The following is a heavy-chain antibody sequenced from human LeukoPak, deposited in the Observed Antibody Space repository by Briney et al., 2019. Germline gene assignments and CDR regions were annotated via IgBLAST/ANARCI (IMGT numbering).Heavy chain of an antibody. CDR3: AKDYYDSSGYYGASWFDP. Sequence: PGGSLRLSCAASGFTFSSFAMSWVRQAPGKGLEWVSAISGGGGSTYYADSVKGRFTISRDNSKNRLYLQMNSLRAEDTAVYYCAKDYYDSSGYYGASWFDPWGQGTLVTVSS. V-gene: IGHV3-23*01. CDR1: GFTFSSFA. D-gene: IGHD3-22*01. CDR2: ISGGGGST. J-gene: IGHJ5*02.